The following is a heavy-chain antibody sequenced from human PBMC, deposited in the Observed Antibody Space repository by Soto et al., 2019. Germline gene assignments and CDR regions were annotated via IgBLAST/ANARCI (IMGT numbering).Heavy chain of an antibody. CDR2: IYHSGST. CDR3: ARVMVRGVIVYYYGMDV. CDR1: GGSISSSNW. J-gene: IGHJ6*02. Sequence: QVQLQESGPGLVKPSGTLSLTCAVSGGSISSSNWWSWVRQPPGKGLEWIGGIYHSGSTNYNPSLKSRVTISVDKSKNQFSLKLSSVTAADTAVYYCARVMVRGVIVYYYGMDVWGQGTTVTVSS. V-gene: IGHV4-4*02. D-gene: IGHD3-10*01.